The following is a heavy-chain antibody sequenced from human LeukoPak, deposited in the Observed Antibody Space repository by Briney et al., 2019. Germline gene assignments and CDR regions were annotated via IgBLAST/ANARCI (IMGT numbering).Heavy chain of an antibody. Sequence: PGGSLRLSCAASGFTFTMFSMNWLRQAPGKGLEWIAFIRGRSDTTYYADSVQGRFTISRDNAEDSVYLQMNSLRVEDTAVYYCARGAGILTGYRGHDAFDIWGQGTMVTVSS. J-gene: IGHJ3*02. CDR2: IRGRSDTT. CDR3: ARGAGILTGYRGHDAFDI. V-gene: IGHV3-48*01. D-gene: IGHD3-9*01. CDR1: GFTFTMFS.